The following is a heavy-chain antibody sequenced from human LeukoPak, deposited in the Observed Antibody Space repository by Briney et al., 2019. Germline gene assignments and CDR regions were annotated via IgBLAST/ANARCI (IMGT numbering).Heavy chain of an antibody. D-gene: IGHD2-21*01. Sequence: SETLSLTCAVYDGSFNGYYWSWIRQPPGKGLEWIGEINHSGSTNYNPSLKSRVTISVDTSKKQFSLKLTSVTAADTAVYYCAKIIADDGFDYWGQGTLVTVSS. J-gene: IGHJ4*02. CDR1: DGSFNGYY. CDR2: INHSGST. V-gene: IGHV4-34*01. CDR3: AKIIADDGFDY.